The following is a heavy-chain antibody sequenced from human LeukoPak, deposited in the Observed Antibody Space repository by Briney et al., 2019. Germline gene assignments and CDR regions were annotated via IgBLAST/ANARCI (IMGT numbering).Heavy chain of an antibody. V-gene: IGHV5-51*01. J-gene: IGHJ3*02. Sequence: GESLKSSCKGSGYSFTSYWIGWVRQMPGKGLEWMGVIYPGDSDTRYSPSFQGQVTISADESISTVYLQWSSLKASDSAIYYCARVEGSWVKDGFDIWGQGTMVTVSS. CDR1: GYSFTSYW. CDR2: IYPGDSDT. CDR3: ARVEGSWVKDGFDI. D-gene: IGHD5-24*01.